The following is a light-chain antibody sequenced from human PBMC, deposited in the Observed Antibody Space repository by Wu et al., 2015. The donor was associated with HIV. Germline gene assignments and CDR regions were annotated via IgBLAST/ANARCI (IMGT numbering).Light chain of an antibody. CDR2: GAS. CDR1: QSVSSSY. Sequence: EIVLTQSPGTLSLSSGERATLSCRASQSVSSSYLAWYQQKPGQAPRLLIYGASSRATGIPDRFSGSGSGTEFTLTISSLQSEDFAVYYCQQYNNWPYSFGQGTKLEIK. V-gene: IGKV3-20*01. CDR3: QQYNNWPYS. J-gene: IGKJ2*03.